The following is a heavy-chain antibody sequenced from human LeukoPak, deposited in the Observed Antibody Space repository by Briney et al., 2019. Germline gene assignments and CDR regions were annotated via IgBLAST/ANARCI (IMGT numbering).Heavy chain of an antibody. J-gene: IGHJ2*01. CDR3: ARVGDHYHWYFDL. Sequence: ASVKVSCKVSGKSLTRVSIHWVRQSPGKGLEWMGGLDPEHGGRLYAQTFQGRVTMTEDASTDTAYMELNRLRSGDTAVYYCARVGDHYHWYFDLWGRGTRVSVSS. CDR1: GKSLTRVS. D-gene: IGHD3-10*01. CDR2: LDPEHGGR. V-gene: IGHV1-24*01.